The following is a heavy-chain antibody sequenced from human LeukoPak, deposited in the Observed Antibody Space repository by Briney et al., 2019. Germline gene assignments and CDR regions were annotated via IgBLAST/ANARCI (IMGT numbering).Heavy chain of an antibody. D-gene: IGHD3-16*01. CDR2: INPSGGST. CDR3: AIGMDFGGYLNFDY. V-gene: IGHV1-46*01. CDR1: GYTFTSYY. J-gene: IGHJ4*02. Sequence: ASVKVSCKASGYTFTSYYMHWVRQAPGQGLEWMGIINPSGGSTSYAQKFQGRVSMTRDMSTSTAYMELRSLRSDDTAVYYCAIGMDFGGYLNFDYWGQGTLVTVSS.